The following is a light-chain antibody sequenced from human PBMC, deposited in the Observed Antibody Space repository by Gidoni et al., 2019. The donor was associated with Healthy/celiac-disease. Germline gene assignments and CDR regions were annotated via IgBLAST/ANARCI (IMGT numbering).Light chain of an antibody. V-gene: IGKV3-20*01. CDR1: QSVSSSY. CDR2: GAS. CDR3: QQYEA. J-gene: IGKJ5*01. Sequence: IALTQSPGTLSWSPGERATLSCRASQSVSSSYLAWYQQKPGQAPRLLIYGASSRATGIPDRFSGSGSGTDFTLTISRLEPEDFAVYYCQQYEAFGQGTRLEIK.